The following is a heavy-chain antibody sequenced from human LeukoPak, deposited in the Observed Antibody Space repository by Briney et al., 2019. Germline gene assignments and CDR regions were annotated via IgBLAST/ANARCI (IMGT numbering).Heavy chain of an antibody. Sequence: GGSLRLSCAASGFTFSSYWMSWVRQAPGKGLEWVANIKQDGSEKYYVDSVKGRFTISRDNAKNSLYLQMNSLRAEDTAVYYCARAAGILTGYYRSRFDYWGQGTLVTVSS. V-gene: IGHV3-7*01. D-gene: IGHD3-9*01. J-gene: IGHJ4*02. CDR3: ARAAGILTGYYRSRFDY. CDR2: IKQDGSEK. CDR1: GFTFSSYW.